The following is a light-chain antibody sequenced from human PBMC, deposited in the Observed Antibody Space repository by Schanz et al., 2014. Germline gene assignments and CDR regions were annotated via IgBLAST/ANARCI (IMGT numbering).Light chain of an antibody. CDR1: QSVSSY. Sequence: EIALTQSPGTLPLSPGERATLSCRASQSVSSYLAWYQQKPGQAPRLLIYGASSRATGIPDRFSGSGSGTDFTLTISRLEPEDFAVYYCQQYNNWLPITFGQGTRLEIK. V-gene: IGKV3-20*01. CDR3: QQYNNWLPIT. J-gene: IGKJ5*01. CDR2: GAS.